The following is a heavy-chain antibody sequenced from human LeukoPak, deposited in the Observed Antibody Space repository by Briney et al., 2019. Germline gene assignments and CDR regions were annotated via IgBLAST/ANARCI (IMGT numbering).Heavy chain of an antibody. J-gene: IGHJ4*02. CDR3: ARDFRLGGWYDY. D-gene: IGHD6-19*01. Sequence: GASLKASCKASGYTFTSYGISSVRQAPGQGLRCMGWIGDSNVNTNYAQKLQGRVTMTTDTSTSTAYMELSSLRSDDTPVYYCARDFRLGGWYDYWGQGTLVTVPS. CDR1: GYTFTSYG. CDR2: IGDSNVNT. V-gene: IGHV1-18*04.